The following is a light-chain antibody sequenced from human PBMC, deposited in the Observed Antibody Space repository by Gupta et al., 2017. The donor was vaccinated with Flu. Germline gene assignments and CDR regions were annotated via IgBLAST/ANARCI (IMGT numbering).Light chain of an antibody. CDR2: AAS. CDR3: QQTYSTPRA. CDR1: QKITNY. J-gene: IGKJ1*01. Sequence: DIQVTQSPSSLSASVGDRITITCLTSQKITNYLNWFAQKPGKAPNLLIYAASTLQTGVPSRFSGTGSGTHFNFTISRLHPEDYGTYYCQQTYSTPRAFGQGTKVEVK. V-gene: IGKV1-39*01.